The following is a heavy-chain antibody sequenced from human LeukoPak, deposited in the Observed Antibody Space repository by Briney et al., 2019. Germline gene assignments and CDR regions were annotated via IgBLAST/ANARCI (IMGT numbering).Heavy chain of an antibody. CDR2: TNPNSGGT. Sequence: ASPKVPSNASGYTVTGYYMHWLRPAPGHAPQSIGRTNPNSGGTNYAQKFQGRVTMTRDTSISTAYMELSRLRSDDTAVYYCARDVPYSSGWSYYYYYGMDVWGQGTTVTASS. D-gene: IGHD6-19*01. V-gene: IGHV1-2*06. CDR1: GYTVTGYY. J-gene: IGHJ6*02. CDR3: ARDVPYSSGWSYYYYYGMDV.